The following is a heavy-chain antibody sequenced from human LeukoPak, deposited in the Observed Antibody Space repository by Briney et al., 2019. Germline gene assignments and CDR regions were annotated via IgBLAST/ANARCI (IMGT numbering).Heavy chain of an antibody. CDR3: AFHYDGSGYPFDY. V-gene: IGHV5-10-1*01. Sequence: GESLKISCKESGDSFISYWISWVRQMPGKGLEWMGRIDPSDSYTNYSPSFQGHVTISADKSISTAYLQWSSLKPSDTAMYYCAFHYDGSGYPFDYRGQGTLVTVSS. CDR2: IDPSDSYT. D-gene: IGHD3-22*01. CDR1: GDSFISYW. J-gene: IGHJ4*02.